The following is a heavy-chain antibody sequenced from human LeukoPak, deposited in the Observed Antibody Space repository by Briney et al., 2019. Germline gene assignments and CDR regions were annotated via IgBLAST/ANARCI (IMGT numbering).Heavy chain of an antibody. CDR1: GYSISSGYY. Sequence: PSETLSLTCTVSGYSISSGYYWGWIRQPPGKGLEWIGTIYYSGSTYYNPSLNSRVTMSVDRANNQFSLRLSSVTAADTAVYYCATRKPAARNAADYWGQGTLVIVSS. J-gene: IGHJ4*02. CDR3: ATRKPAARNAADY. D-gene: IGHD2-2*01. CDR2: IYYSGST. V-gene: IGHV4-38-2*02.